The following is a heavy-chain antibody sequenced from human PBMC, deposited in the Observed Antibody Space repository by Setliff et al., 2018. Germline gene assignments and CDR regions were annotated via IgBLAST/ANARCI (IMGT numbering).Heavy chain of an antibody. Sequence: ASVKVSCKAPGYTFTTYAISWMRQAPGQGLEWTGWINTNTGNPSYAQGFTGRFVFSLDTSVSTAYLQISSLKAEDTALYYCARASRFGTIKYRGDYYMDVWGKGATVTVSS. CDR1: GYTFTTYA. CDR3: ARASRFGTIKYRGDYYMDV. J-gene: IGHJ6*03. CDR2: INTNTGNP. D-gene: IGHD3-10*01. V-gene: IGHV7-4-1*02.